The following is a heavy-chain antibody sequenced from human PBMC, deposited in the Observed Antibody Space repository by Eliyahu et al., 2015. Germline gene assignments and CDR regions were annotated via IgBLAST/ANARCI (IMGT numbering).Heavy chain of an antibody. CDR3: AKVNTPSIAVAGHFDY. CDR2: ISWNSGSI. Sequence: EVQLVESGGGLVQPGRSLRLSCAASGFTFXDYXMHWVRQAPGKGLEWVSGISWNSGSIGYADSVKGRFTISRDNAKNSLYLQMNSLRAEDTALYYCAKVNTPSIAVAGHFDYWGQGTLVTVSS. CDR1: GFTFXDYX. V-gene: IGHV3-9*01. D-gene: IGHD6-19*01. J-gene: IGHJ4*02.